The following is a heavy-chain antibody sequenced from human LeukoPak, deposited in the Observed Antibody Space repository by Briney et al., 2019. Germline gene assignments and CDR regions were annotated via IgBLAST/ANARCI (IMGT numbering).Heavy chain of an antibody. CDR2: ISYDGNHK. J-gene: IGHJ4*02. D-gene: IGHD1-26*01. V-gene: IGHV3-30*18. CDR1: GFTFSSG. CDR3: AKGELHFNTCSFDY. Sequence: PGGSLRPSCAASGFTFSSGMHWVRQAPGKGLEWVAVISYDGNHKYYGDSVKGRFTISRDNSRNTLYLQMDSLKTEDTAVCYCAKGELHFNTCSFDYWGQGTLVTVSS.